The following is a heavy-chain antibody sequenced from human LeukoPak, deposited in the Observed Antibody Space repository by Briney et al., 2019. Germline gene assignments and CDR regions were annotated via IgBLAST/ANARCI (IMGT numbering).Heavy chain of an antibody. Sequence: ASVNVSCKASGYTFPSSGIRWVRQAPGQGLEWMAWISGYDGRTNYPQKFQDRVIMTTDTSTSTAYMELRSLRSDDTAVYYCARDWNYRGLDVWGQGTTVTVSS. CDR2: ISGYDGRT. CDR1: GYTFPSSG. CDR3: ARDWNYRGLDV. D-gene: IGHD1-7*01. J-gene: IGHJ6*02. V-gene: IGHV1-18*01.